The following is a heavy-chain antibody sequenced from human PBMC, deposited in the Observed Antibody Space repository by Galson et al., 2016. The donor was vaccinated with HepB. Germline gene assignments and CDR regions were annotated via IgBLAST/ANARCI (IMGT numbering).Heavy chain of an antibody. CDR1: GASISSDY. J-gene: IGHJ6*02. CDR3: ARQRAEEVGLVTQPGAMDV. V-gene: IGHV4-59*01. D-gene: IGHD3-9*01. CDR2: IHYRGTT. Sequence: ETLSPTCALSGASISSDYFSWIRHSPGKGLEWVGYIHYRGTTYYNPSLKSRVTISVDRTNNQFSLQLRSVTAADTAVSYGARQRAEEVGLVTQPGAMDVWGQGTTVTVSS.